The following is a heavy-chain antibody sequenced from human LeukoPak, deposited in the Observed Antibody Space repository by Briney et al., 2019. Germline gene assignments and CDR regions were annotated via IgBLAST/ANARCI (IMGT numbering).Heavy chain of an antibody. Sequence: GASAKLSCTASGYTFTSYAMNWVRQAPGQGLGWMGWINTNTGNPTYAQGFTGRFVFSLDTSVSTAYLQISSLKAEDTAVYYCAGELGATPGYYDDYWGQGTLVTVSS. CDR1: GYTFTSYA. CDR2: INTNTGNP. CDR3: AGELGATPGYYDDY. J-gene: IGHJ4*02. D-gene: IGHD2-15*01. V-gene: IGHV7-4-1*02.